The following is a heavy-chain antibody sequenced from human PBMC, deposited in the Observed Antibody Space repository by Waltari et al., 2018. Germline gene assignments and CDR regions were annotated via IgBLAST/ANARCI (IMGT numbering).Heavy chain of an antibody. CDR2: ISGSGGST. CDR1: GFTFSSFA. D-gene: IGHD6-19*01. J-gene: IGHJ4*02. CDR3: ASTVAGLLRSYYFDY. V-gene: IGHV3-23*04. Sequence: EVQLVESGGGLVQPGGSLRLSFAASGFTFSSFAMSWFRQAPGKGLEWVSAISGSGGSTYYADSVKGRSTISRDNSKNTLYLQMNSLRAEDTAVYYCASTVAGLLRSYYFDYWGQGTLVTVSS.